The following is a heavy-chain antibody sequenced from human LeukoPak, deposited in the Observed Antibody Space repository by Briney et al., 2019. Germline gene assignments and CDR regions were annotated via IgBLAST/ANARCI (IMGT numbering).Heavy chain of an antibody. Sequence: SETLSLTCTVSGGSISNSYWSWIRQPPGKGLEWVGFFHDSESTNYNPSLKSRVSISLDTSKNQVSLWLSSVTAADTAVYYCARGDASGRPGIGFDFWGQGTLVTVSS. CDR3: ARGDASGRPGIGFDF. CDR2: FHDSEST. V-gene: IGHV4-59*01. CDR1: GGSISNSY. D-gene: IGHD1-26*01. J-gene: IGHJ4*02.